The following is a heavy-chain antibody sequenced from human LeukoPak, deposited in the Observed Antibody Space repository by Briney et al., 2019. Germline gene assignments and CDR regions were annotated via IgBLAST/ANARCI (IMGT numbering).Heavy chain of an antibody. CDR3: ARWVAAGTGFDY. CDR2: IYYSGSGST. Sequence: SETLSLTCTVSGGSISSYYWSWIRQPPGKGLEWIGYIYYSGSGSTNYNPSLKSRVTISVDTSKNQFSLKLSSVTAADTAVYYCARWVAAGTGFDYWGQGTLVTVSS. CDR1: GGSISSYY. V-gene: IGHV4-59*01. D-gene: IGHD6-13*01. J-gene: IGHJ4*02.